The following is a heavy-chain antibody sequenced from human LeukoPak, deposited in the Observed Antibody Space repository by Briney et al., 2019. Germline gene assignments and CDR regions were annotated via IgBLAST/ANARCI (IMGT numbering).Heavy chain of an antibody. Sequence: SVKVSFKASGGTFTIYAISWVRQAPGQGLEWMGGIIPIFGTANYAQKFQGRVTITADKSTSTAYMELSSLRSEDTAVYYCASVSQNYYYYMDVWGKGTTVTVSS. CDR2: IIPIFGTA. V-gene: IGHV1-69*06. J-gene: IGHJ6*03. CDR1: GGTFTIYA. CDR3: ASVSQNYYYYMDV.